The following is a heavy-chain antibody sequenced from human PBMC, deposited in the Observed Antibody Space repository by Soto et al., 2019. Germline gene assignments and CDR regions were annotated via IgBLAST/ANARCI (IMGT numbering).Heavy chain of an antibody. V-gene: IGHV3-48*04. J-gene: IGHJ6*02. CDR2: ISSSGSTI. Sequence: GGSLRLSCAASGFTFSSYWMHWVRQAPGKGLEWVSYISSSGSTIYYADSVKGRFTISRDNAKNSLYLQMNSLRAEDTAVYYCARDHKGGYYYYGMDVWGQGTTVTVSS. CDR3: ARDHKGGYYYYGMDV. CDR1: GFTFSSYW.